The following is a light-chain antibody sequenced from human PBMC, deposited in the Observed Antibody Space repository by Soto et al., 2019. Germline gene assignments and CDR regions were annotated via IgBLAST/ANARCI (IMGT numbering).Light chain of an antibody. CDR2: GAS. CDR1: QSLSSN. V-gene: IGKV3-15*01. CDR3: QHYNNWPPIT. Sequence: EIVMTQSPATLSVSPGERATLSCRASQSLSSNLAWYQQKPGQAPRLLISGASTRATGVTARFSGSGSGTDFTLTISSLQSEDFAVYYCQHYNNWPPITFGQGTRLEIK. J-gene: IGKJ5*01.